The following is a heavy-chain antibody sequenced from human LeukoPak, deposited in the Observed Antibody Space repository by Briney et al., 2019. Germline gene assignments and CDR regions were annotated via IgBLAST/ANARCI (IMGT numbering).Heavy chain of an antibody. CDR2: INPSGDSR. D-gene: IGHD6-13*01. J-gene: IGHJ4*02. CDR1: GYTFTSYY. Sequence: ASVKVSCKAVGYTFTSYYIQWVRQAPGQGLEWVGIINPSGDSRDYAQQFQGRVTMTRDTSTSTVYMELSSLRSDDTAIYHCASSYISSWTGDHWGQGTLVTVSS. CDR3: ASSYISSWTGDH. V-gene: IGHV1-46*01.